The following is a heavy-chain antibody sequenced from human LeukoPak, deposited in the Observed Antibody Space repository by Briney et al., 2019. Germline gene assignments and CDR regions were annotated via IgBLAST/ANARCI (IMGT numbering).Heavy chain of an antibody. CDR2: IISIFGTA. CDR3: ARGRPRVTMVRGRPSGGMDV. V-gene: IGHV1-69*13. CDR1: GGTFSSYA. Sequence: SVKVSCKASGGTFSSYAISWVRQAPGQGLEWMGGIISIFGTANYAQKFQGRVTITADESTSTAYMELSSLRSEDTAVYYCARGRPRVTMVRGRPSGGMDVWGQGTTVTVSS. J-gene: IGHJ6*02. D-gene: IGHD3-10*01.